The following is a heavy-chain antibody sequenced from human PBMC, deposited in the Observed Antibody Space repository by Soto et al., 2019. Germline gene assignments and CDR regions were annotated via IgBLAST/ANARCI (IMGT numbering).Heavy chain of an antibody. CDR3: ARDQRGSPNSSPPSWFDP. J-gene: IGHJ5*02. Sequence: GSLRISCASSGFTLSSYSMNWVRQAPGKGLEWVSSISSSSSYIYYADSVKGRFTISRDNSKNSLYLQMKSLRAEDTAVYYCARDQRGSPNSSPPSWFDPWGQGTLVTVSS. D-gene: IGHD6-13*01. CDR2: ISSSSSYI. V-gene: IGHV3-21*01. CDR1: GFTLSSYS.